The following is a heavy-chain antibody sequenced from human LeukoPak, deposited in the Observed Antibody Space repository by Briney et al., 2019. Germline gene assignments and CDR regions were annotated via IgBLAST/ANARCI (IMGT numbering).Heavy chain of an antibody. CDR3: AKDKVFGGELDY. D-gene: IGHD3-10*01. V-gene: IGHV3-9*01. J-gene: IGHJ4*02. Sequence: TGGSLRLPCAASGFTFDDYAMHWVRQAPGKGLEWVSGISWNSGTIGYADSVKGRFTISRNNAKNTLYLQMNSLGAEDTALYYRAKDKVFGGELDYWGQGTLVTVSS. CDR2: ISWNSGTI. CDR1: GFTFDDYA.